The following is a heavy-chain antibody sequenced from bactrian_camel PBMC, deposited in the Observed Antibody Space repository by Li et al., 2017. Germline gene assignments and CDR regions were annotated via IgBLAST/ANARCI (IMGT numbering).Heavy chain of an antibody. CDR2: IDNVGST. V-gene: IGHV3S26*01. J-gene: IGHJ4*01. CDR1: IYTYDSFC. D-gene: IGHD6*01. Sequence: HVQLVESGGGSVQAGGSLRLSCAASIYTYDSFCMAWFRQPPGKGREGVATIDNVGSTTYADSVKGRFTISRDNAKNTVYLQMTSLKPEDAGMYYCAARRARCPATHCYGSTCGFSDWGQGTQVTVS. CDR3: AARRARCPATHCYGSTCGFSD.